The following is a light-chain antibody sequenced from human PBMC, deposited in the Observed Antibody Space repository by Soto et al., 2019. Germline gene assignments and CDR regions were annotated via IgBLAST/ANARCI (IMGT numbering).Light chain of an antibody. J-gene: IGKJ4*01. CDR1: QSISSYY. CDR2: AAS. Sequence: IVLTQCPGTLSLSTGERAPLSGGACQSISSYYLAWYQQKPGQAPRLLIYAASSRATGIPDRFSGGGSGTDFTLTISSLEPEDFAVYYCQQRSNWPELTFGGGTKVDI. V-gene: IGKV3D-20*02. CDR3: QQRSNWPELT.